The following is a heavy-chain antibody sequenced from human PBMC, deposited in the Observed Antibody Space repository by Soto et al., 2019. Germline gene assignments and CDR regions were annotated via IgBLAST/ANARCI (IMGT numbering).Heavy chain of an antibody. Sequence: QAQLVESGGGVVQPGRSLRLSCAASGFAFSSYGMHWVRQAPGTGLEWVAVISYDGSIQHYADSVKGRFTISRDNSKSTVILQMSSLRAEDTAVYYCVSDGGYGHASVPYSWGQGTLVSVSS. J-gene: IGHJ4*02. CDR2: ISYDGSIQ. CDR1: GFAFSSYG. CDR3: VSDGGYGHASVPYS. V-gene: IGHV3-30*03. D-gene: IGHD5-18*01.